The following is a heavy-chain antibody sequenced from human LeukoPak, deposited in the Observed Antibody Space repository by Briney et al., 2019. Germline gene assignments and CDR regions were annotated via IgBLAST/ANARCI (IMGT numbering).Heavy chain of an antibody. Sequence: SETLSLTCTVSGGSISSSNYYWGWIRQHPGEGLEWIGYIYYSGSTYYNPSLKSRVTMSVDTSKNQFSLKLSSVTAADTAVYYCARYYSGSYGFDYWGQGTLVTVSS. CDR3: ARYYSGSYGFDY. V-gene: IGHV4-39*01. J-gene: IGHJ4*02. CDR2: IYYSGST. CDR1: GGSISSSNYY. D-gene: IGHD1-26*01.